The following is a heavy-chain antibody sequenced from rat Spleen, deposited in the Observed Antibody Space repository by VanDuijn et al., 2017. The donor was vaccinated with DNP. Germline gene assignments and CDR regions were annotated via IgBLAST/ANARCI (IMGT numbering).Heavy chain of an antibody. Sequence: QVQLLQSGAELAKPGSSVKISCKASGYTFTTYYISWIKQTTGQDREYIGYINTGSGGTNYNEKFKGKATLTVDKSSSTAFMQLSSLTPDDSAVYYCARRRLPYWYFDFWGPGTMVTVSS. J-gene: IGHJ1*01. V-gene: IGHV1-43*01. D-gene: IGHD1-4*01. CDR1: GYTFTTYY. CDR3: ARRRLPYWYFDF. CDR2: INTGSGGT.